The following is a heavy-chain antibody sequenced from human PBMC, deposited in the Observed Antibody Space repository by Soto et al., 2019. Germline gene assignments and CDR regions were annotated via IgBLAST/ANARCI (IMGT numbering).Heavy chain of an antibody. CDR1: GGTFSSYT. V-gene: IGHV1-69*04. CDR2: IIPILGIA. CDR3: AREKWVGYCISTSCYLRSRYYYGMDV. Sequence: ASVKVSCKASGGTFSSYTISWVRQAPGQGLEWMGRIIPILGIANYAQKFQGRVTITADKSTSTAYMELSSLRSEDTAVYYCAREKWVGYCISTSCYLRSRYYYGMDVWGQGTTVTVSS. D-gene: IGHD2-2*01. J-gene: IGHJ6*02.